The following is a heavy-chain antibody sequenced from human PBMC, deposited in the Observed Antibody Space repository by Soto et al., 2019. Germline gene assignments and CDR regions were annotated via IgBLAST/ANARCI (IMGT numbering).Heavy chain of an antibody. D-gene: IGHD2-8*01. CDR2: ISYSDGS. J-gene: IGHJ4*02. Sequence: SETLSLTCTVSGGSSSSSSYYWGWIRQPPGKGLEWIGSISYSDGSFYNSSLKSRLTISVDTSKNQFSLSLRSVTAADTAVYYCASHRTFWPFDYWGQGTVVTVSS. CDR1: GGSSSSSSYY. V-gene: IGHV4-39*01. CDR3: ASHRTFWPFDY.